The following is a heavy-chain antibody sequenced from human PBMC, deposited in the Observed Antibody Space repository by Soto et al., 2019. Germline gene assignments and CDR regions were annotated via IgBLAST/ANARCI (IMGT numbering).Heavy chain of an antibody. Sequence: PGGSLRLSCAASGFTFSSYAMSWLRQAPGKGLEWVAAISDSGRTPYYADSVKGQFTISRDNSKNTLYLQMNSLRAEDTAVYYCAKDPTYYYDLGTRTYGMDVWGQGTTVTVSS. D-gene: IGHD3-10*01. J-gene: IGHJ6*02. CDR3: AKDPTYYYDLGTRTYGMDV. CDR2: ISDSGRTP. CDR1: GFTFSSYA. V-gene: IGHV3-23*01.